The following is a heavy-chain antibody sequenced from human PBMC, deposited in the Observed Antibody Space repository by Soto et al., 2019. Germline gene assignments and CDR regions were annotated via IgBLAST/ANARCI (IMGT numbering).Heavy chain of an antibody. D-gene: IGHD6-13*01. V-gene: IGHV1-69*01. J-gene: IGHJ6*02. CDR2: IIPIFGTA. CDR1: GGTFSSYA. Sequence: QVQLVQSGTEVKKPGSSVKVSCKASGGTFSSYAISWVRQAPGQGLEWMGGIIPIFGTANYAQKFQGRVTITADESTSTAYMELSSLRSEDTAVYYCARAPDSSSWPYYYGMDVWGQGTTVTVSS. CDR3: ARAPDSSSWPYYYGMDV.